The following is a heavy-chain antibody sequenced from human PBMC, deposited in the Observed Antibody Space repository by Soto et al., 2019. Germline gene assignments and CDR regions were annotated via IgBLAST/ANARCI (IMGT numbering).Heavy chain of an antibody. J-gene: IGHJ6*02. V-gene: IGHV1-69*01. CDR1: GGTFSSYA. D-gene: IGHD6-13*01. CDR3: ASLAFRGALIAAAGMYYYYYGMDV. Sequence: QVQLVQSGAEVKKPGSSVKVSCKASGGTFSSYAISWVRQAPGQGLEWMGGIIPIFGTANYAQKFQGRVTITADESTSTAYMELSSLRSEDTAVYYCASLAFRGALIAAAGMYYYYYGMDVWGQGTTVTVSS. CDR2: IIPIFGTA.